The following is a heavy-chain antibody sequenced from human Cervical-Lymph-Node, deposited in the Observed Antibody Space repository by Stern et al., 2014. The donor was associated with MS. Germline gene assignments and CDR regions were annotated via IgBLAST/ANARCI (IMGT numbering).Heavy chain of an antibody. CDR3: ARGVMVAATYAYDI. CDR2: INSDEITT. J-gene: IGHJ3*02. D-gene: IGHD2-15*01. CDR1: GFTFSTYW. V-gene: IGHV3-74*02. Sequence: EVQLVESGGGLVQPGGSLRLSCAASGFTFSTYWMHWVRQAPGKGLVWVSRINSDEITTTYADSLKGRFSISRDNDKNTLYLQMNILRAEDTAVYYCARGVMVAATYAYDIWGQGTMVTISS.